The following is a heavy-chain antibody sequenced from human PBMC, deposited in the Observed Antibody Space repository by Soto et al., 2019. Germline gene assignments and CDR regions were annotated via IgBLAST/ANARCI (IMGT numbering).Heavy chain of an antibody. J-gene: IGHJ5*02. V-gene: IGHV1-18*04. CDR1: GYTFTSYG. D-gene: IGHD2-2*01. Sequence: ASVKVSCKASGYTFTSYGISWVRQAPGQGLEWMGWISAYNGNTNYAQKLQGRVTMTTDTSTSTAYMELRSLRSDDTAVYYCARALSVPAAATGNWFDPWGQGTRVTVSS. CDR3: ARALSVPAAATGNWFDP. CDR2: ISAYNGNT.